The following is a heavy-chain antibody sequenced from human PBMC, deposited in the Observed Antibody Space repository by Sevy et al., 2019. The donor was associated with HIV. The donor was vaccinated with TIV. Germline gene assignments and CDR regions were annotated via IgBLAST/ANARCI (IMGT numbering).Heavy chain of an antibody. CDR1: GFTFSDYY. J-gene: IGHJ6*02. CDR2: ISSSGSTI. Sequence: GGSLRLSCAASGFTFSDYYMSWIRQAPGKGLEWVSYISSSGSTIYYADSVKGRFTISRDNAKNSLYLQMNSLRAEDTAVYYCARVMGRYCSSTSCGEYYYGMDVWGQGPTVTVSS. CDR3: ARVMGRYCSSTSCGEYYYGMDV. D-gene: IGHD2-2*01. V-gene: IGHV3-11*01.